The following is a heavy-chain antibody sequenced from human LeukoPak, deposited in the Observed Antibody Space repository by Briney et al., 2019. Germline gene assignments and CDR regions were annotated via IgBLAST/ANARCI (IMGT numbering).Heavy chain of an antibody. J-gene: IGHJ5*02. CDR2: MNPNSGNT. CDR1: GYTFTSYD. CDR3: ASVKVSSIAALDWFDP. D-gene: IGHD6-6*01. V-gene: IGHV1-8*01. Sequence: ASVKVSCKASGYTFTSYDINWVRQATGQGLEWMGWMNPNSGNTGYAQKLQGRVTMTTDTSTSTAYMELRSLRSDDTAVYYCASVKVSSIAALDWFDPWGQGTLVTVSS.